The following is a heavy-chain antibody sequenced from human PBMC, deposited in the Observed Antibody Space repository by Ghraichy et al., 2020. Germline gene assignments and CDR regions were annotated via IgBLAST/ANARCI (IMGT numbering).Heavy chain of an antibody. D-gene: IGHD3-3*01. CDR2: IYHSGAT. CDR1: GDSISGTNW. Sequence: SETLSLTCAVSGDSISGTNWWSWVRQAPEKGLEWIAEIYHSGATNYNPSLRSRVTISMDTSNNQFSLELTSVTAADTALYYCARNHGGGTICDAFDMWGQGTLVTVAS. J-gene: IGHJ3*02. V-gene: IGHV4-4*02. CDR3: ARNHGGGTICDAFDM.